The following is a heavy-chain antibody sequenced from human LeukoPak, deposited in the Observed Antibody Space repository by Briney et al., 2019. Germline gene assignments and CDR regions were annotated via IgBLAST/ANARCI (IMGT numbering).Heavy chain of an antibody. Sequence: GGSLRLSCAASGFTFSSYSMNWVRQAPGKGLEWVSSISSSSSYIYYADSVKGRFTISRDNAKNSLYLQMNSLRAEDTAVYYCARDIIGSWYADNWFDPWGQGTLVTVSS. CDR3: ARDIIGSWYADNWFDP. J-gene: IGHJ5*02. CDR2: ISSSSSYI. V-gene: IGHV3-21*01. D-gene: IGHD6-13*01. CDR1: GFTFSSYS.